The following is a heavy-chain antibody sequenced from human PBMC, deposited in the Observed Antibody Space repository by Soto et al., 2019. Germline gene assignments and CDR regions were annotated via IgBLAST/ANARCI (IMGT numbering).Heavy chain of an antibody. J-gene: IGHJ6*02. Sequence: SETLSLTCTVSGGSISSGGYYWSWIRQHPGKGLEWIGYIHYSGSTYYNPSLKSRVTISVDTSKNQFSLKLSSVTAADTAVYYCARETMVTSGLYYYYGMDVWGQGTTVTVSS. V-gene: IGHV4-31*03. D-gene: IGHD3-10*01. CDR2: IHYSGST. CDR3: ARETMVTSGLYYYYGMDV. CDR1: GGSISSGGYY.